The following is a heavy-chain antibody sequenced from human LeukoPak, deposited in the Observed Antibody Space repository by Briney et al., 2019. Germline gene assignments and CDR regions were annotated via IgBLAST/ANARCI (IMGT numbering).Heavy chain of an antibody. J-gene: IGHJ3*02. CDR2: IYYSGST. CDR3: AREEYDSSGYYGGCAFDI. V-gene: IGHV4-59*12. CDR1: GGSISSYY. Sequence: SETLSLTCTVSGGSISSYYWSWIRQPPGKGLEWIGYIYYSGSTNYNPSLKSRVTISVDTSKNQFSLKLSSVTAADTAVYYCAREEYDSSGYYGGCAFDIWGQGTMVTVSS. D-gene: IGHD3-22*01.